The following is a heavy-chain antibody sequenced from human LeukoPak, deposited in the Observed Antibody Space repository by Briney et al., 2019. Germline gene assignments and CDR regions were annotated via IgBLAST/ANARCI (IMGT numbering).Heavy chain of an antibody. CDR2: ISGSGGST. J-gene: IGHJ4*02. CDR1: GFTFSSYA. Sequence: GRSLRLSCAASGFTFSSYAMSWVRQAPGKGLEWVSAISGSGGSTYYADSVKGRFTISRDNSKNTLYLQMNSLKTEDTAVYYCTTDSYYDILTTYLWFDYWGQGTQVTVSS. V-gene: IGHV3-23*01. CDR3: TTDSYYDILTTYLWFDY. D-gene: IGHD3-9*01.